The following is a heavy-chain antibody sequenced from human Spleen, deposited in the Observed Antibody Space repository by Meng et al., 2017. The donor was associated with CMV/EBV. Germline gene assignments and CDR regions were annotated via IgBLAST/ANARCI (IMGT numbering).Heavy chain of an antibody. V-gene: IGHV4-31*02. CDR1: GSISSGGYY. CDR2: IYYSGST. D-gene: IGHD2-2*01. J-gene: IGHJ4*02. Sequence: GSISSGGYYWSWIRQHPGKGLEWIGYIYYSGSTYYNPSLKSRVTISVDTSKNQLSLKLSSVTAADTAVYYCARVKTQVVPGPTFDYWGQGTLVTVSS. CDR3: ARVKTQVVPGPTFDY.